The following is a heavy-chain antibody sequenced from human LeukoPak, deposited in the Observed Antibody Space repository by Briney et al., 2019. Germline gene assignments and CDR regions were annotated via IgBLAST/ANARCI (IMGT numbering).Heavy chain of an antibody. D-gene: IGHD3-10*01. CDR2: ISWNSGSI. J-gene: IGHJ3*02. CDR1: GFTFDDYA. Sequence: PGRSLRLSCAASGFTFDDYAMHWVRQAQGKGLEWVSGISWNSGSIGYADSVKGRFTISRDNAKNSLYLQMNSLRAEDTALYYCAKGDTQQGWFGESRDDAFDIWGQGTMVTVSS. V-gene: IGHV3-9*01. CDR3: AKGDTQQGWFGESRDDAFDI.